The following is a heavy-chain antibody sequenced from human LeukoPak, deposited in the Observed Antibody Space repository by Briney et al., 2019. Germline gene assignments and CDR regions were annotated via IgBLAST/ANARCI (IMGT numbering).Heavy chain of an antibody. Sequence: GGSLRLSCAASGFTFSGYGMHWVRQAPGKGLEWVAFIRYDGSNKYYADSVKGRFTISRDNSKNTLYLQMNSLRAEDTALYYCAKEQWLAYYFDYWGQGTLVTVSS. D-gene: IGHD6-19*01. J-gene: IGHJ4*02. V-gene: IGHV3-30*02. CDR1: GFTFSGYG. CDR2: IRYDGSNK. CDR3: AKEQWLAYYFDY.